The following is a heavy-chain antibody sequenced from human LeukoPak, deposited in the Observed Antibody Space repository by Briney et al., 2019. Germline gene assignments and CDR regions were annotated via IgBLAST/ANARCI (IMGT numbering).Heavy chain of an antibody. J-gene: IGHJ5*02. V-gene: IGHV3-30*04. CDR2: ISCDGSNK. CDR3: ARDAHFDP. Sequence: GGSLRLSCAASGFTFSSYAMHWVRQAPGKGLEWVAVISCDGSNKYYADSVKGRFTISRDNSKNTLYLQMNSLRAEDTAVYYCARDAHFDPWGQGTLVTVSS. CDR1: GFTFSSYA.